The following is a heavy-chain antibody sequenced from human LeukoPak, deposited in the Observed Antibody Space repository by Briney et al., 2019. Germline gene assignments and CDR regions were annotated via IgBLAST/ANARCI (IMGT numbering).Heavy chain of an antibody. V-gene: IGHV3-48*01. D-gene: IGHD1-1*01. CDR2: IGIDSGNT. CDR1: GFPFIEYS. J-gene: IGHJ4*02. Sequence: PGGSLRLSCTASGFPFIEYSMNWVRQAPGKGLEWILYIGIDSGNTKYAASVRGRFTISADKAKNSLYLQMNSLRVEDTAVYYCARDHNYAFDNWGQGTLVSVAS. CDR3: ARDHNYAFDN.